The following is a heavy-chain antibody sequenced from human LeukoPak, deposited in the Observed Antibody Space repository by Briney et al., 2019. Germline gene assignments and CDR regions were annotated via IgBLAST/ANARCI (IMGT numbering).Heavy chain of an antibody. CDR2: IYYSGTT. D-gene: IGHD1-26*01. CDR1: GGFISSNSYY. J-gene: IGHJ4*02. CDR3: ARLRVGATSGARYFDY. Sequence: SETLSLTCTVSGGFISSNSYYWGWIRQPPGKGLEWIGSIYYSGTTYYNPSLKSRLTISVDTSKNQFSLKLSSVTAADTAVYYCARLRVGATSGARYFDYWGQGTLVTVSS. V-gene: IGHV4-39*01.